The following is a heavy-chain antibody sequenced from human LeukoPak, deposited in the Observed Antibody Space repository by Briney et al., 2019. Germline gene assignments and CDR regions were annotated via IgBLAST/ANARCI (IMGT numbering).Heavy chain of an antibody. Sequence: RTSETLSLTCAVSGGSISTYYWSWIRQPPGKGLEWIGYIHYSGSSNYNPSLKSRVTISLDTSKNQFSLKLSSVTAADTAVYYCARGAAAPYWGQGTLVTVSS. CDR2: IHYSGSS. D-gene: IGHD6-13*01. CDR1: GGSISTYY. CDR3: ARGAAAPY. J-gene: IGHJ4*02. V-gene: IGHV4-59*01.